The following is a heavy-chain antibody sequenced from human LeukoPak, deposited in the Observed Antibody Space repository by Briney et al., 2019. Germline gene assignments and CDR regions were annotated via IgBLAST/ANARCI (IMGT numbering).Heavy chain of an antibody. J-gene: IGHJ4*02. Sequence: GGSLRLSCAASGFTFSIYAMSWVRQAPGKGLEWVSAISGSGGTTYYADSVKGRFTISRDNSKNTLYLQMNSLRAEDTAVYYCAREGGYSGSYRGCYFDYWGQGTLVTVSS. CDR1: GFTFSIYA. CDR2: ISGSGGTT. CDR3: AREGGYSGSYRGCYFDY. D-gene: IGHD1-26*01. V-gene: IGHV3-23*01.